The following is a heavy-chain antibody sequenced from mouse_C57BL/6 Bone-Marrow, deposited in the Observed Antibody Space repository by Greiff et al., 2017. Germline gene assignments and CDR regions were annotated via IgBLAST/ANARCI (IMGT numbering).Heavy chain of an antibody. CDR3: AKEFDGYYVENYFDY. CDR1: GYTFTSYG. D-gene: IGHD2-3*01. CDR2: IYPRSGNT. Sequence: QVQLQQSGAELARPGASVKLSCKASGYTFTSYGISWVKQRTGQGLEWIGEIYPRSGNTYYNEKFKGKATLTADKSSSTAYMELRSLTSEDSAVYFCAKEFDGYYVENYFDYWGQGTTLTGSS. J-gene: IGHJ2*01. V-gene: IGHV1-81*01.